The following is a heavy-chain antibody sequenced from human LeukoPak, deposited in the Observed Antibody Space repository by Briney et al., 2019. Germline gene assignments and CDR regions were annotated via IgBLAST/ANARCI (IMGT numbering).Heavy chain of an antibody. V-gene: IGHV4-38-2*02. D-gene: IGHD3-22*01. Sequence: SETLSLTCSVSGFSISSGHYWVWFRKPPGEGLEWIGSIFHSGSTYYNPSLKSRVTISFDTSKNHFSLKLTSMTAADTAVYYCARDHYDSSGYYPWYFDYWGQGTLVTVSS. CDR1: GFSISSGHY. CDR2: IFHSGST. J-gene: IGHJ4*02. CDR3: ARDHYDSSGYYPWYFDY.